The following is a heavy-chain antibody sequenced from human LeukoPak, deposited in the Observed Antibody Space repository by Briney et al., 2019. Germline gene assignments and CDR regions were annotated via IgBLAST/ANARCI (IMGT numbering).Heavy chain of an antibody. V-gene: IGHV4-39*07. CDR2: IYYGGTT. J-gene: IGHJ6*02. CDR3: AADCSGGSCYRYGMDV. D-gene: IGHD2-15*01. CDR1: GGSISSSTYY. Sequence: SETLSLTCAVSGGSISSSTYYWGWIRQPPGKGLEWIGSIYYGGTTFYNPSLKSRVTISVDTSKNQFSLKLSSVTAADTAVYYCAADCSGGSCYRYGMDVWGQGTTVTVSS.